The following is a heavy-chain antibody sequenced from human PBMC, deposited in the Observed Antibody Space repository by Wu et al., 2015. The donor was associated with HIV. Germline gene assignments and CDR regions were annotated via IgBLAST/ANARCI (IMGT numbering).Heavy chain of an antibody. CDR1: GGTFSTYA. Sequence: QVQLVQSGAEVKKPGSSVKVSCKDSGGTFSTYAISWVRQAPGQGLEWMGRIIPKSGIADYAQKFQGRVTTAADESTSTVYMELNTLRSEDTAVYYCARDRFYGSGSYVYWGQGTLVTVSS. D-gene: IGHD3-10*01. J-gene: IGHJ4*02. CDR3: ARDRFYGSGSYVY. CDR2: IIPKSGIA. V-gene: IGHV1-69*13.